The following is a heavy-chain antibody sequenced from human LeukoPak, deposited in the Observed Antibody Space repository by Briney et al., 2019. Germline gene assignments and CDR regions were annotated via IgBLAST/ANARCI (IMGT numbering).Heavy chain of an antibody. CDR3: AKGTTNTVTTDY. CDR1: GFTFSSYA. V-gene: IGHV3-30-3*01. CDR2: ISYDGSNK. Sequence: PGGSLRLSCAASGFTFSSYAMHWVRQAPGKGLEWVAVISYDGSNKYYADSVKGRFTISRDNSKNTLYLQMNSLRAEDTAVYYCAKGTTNTVTTDYWGQGTLVSVSS. D-gene: IGHD4-17*01. J-gene: IGHJ4*02.